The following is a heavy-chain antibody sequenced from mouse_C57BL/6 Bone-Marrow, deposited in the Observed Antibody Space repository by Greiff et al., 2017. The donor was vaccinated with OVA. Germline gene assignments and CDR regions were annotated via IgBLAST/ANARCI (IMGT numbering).Heavy chain of an antibody. Sequence: EVNLVGSGGGLVQPGGSLRLSCAASGFTFTDYYMSWVRQPPGKALEWWGFFRNKANGYTTEYSASVKGRFTISRDNSKSILYLQMNALRAEDSATYYCASSYGYDGYYYAMDDWVQGTSVTVSS. CDR1: GFTFTDYY. V-gene: IGHV7-3*01. D-gene: IGHD2-2*01. J-gene: IGHJ4*01. CDR2: FRNKANGYTT. CDR3: ASSYGYDGYYYAMDD.